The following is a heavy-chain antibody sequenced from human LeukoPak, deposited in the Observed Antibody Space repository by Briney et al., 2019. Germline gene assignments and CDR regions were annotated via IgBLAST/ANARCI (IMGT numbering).Heavy chain of an antibody. V-gene: IGHV1-18*01. J-gene: IGHJ4*02. D-gene: IGHD2-15*01. CDR3: ARDYCSGGSCYFDY. CDR2: ISAYNGHT. CDR1: GYTFTSYG. Sequence: ASVKVSCKASGYTFTSYGFSWVRQAPGQGLEWLGWISAYNGHTNYAQQLQGRVTMTTDTSTSTAYMKLRSLRSDDTAVYYCARDYCSGGSCYFDYWGQGTLVTVSS.